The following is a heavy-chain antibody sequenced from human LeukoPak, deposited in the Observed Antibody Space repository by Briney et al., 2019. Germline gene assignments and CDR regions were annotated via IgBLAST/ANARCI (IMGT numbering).Heavy chain of an antibody. Sequence: PGGSLRLSCAASGFTFSSYEMNWVRQAPGKGLEWVSYISSSGSAIYYADSVRGRFTISRDNAKNSLYLQMNSLRDEDAAVYYCARDPWDDSRGFSGDYWGQGTLVTVSS. V-gene: IGHV3-48*03. CDR3: ARDPWDDSRGFSGDY. D-gene: IGHD3-22*01. J-gene: IGHJ4*02. CDR1: GFTFSSYE. CDR2: ISSSGSAI.